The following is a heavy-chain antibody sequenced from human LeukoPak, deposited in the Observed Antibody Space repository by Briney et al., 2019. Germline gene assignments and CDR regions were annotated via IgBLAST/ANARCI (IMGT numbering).Heavy chain of an antibody. V-gene: IGHV5-51*01. Sequence: GESLKISCKGSGYTFTDYWIGWVRQMPGKGLEWMGIIYPGDSDTRYSPSFQGQVTISADKSINTAYLQWSSLKASDTAIYYCARRTRSAVKGNWFDPWGQGTLVTVSS. CDR2: IYPGDSDT. D-gene: IGHD1-1*01. CDR3: ARRTRSAVKGNWFDP. CDR1: GYTFTDYW. J-gene: IGHJ5*02.